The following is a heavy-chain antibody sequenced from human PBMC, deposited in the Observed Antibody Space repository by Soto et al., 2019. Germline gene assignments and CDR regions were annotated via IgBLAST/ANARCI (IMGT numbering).Heavy chain of an antibody. Sequence: EVQLVESGGGLVQPGGSLRLSCAASGFTFSSYSMNWVRQAPGKGLEWVSYISSSSSTIYYADSVKGRFTISRDKAKNSLYLQMNSLRAEDTAVYYCARGKGGYAFTRPFDYWGQGTLVTVSS. D-gene: IGHD5-12*01. CDR3: ARGKGGYAFTRPFDY. V-gene: IGHV3-48*01. CDR1: GFTFSSYS. J-gene: IGHJ4*02. CDR2: ISSSSSTI.